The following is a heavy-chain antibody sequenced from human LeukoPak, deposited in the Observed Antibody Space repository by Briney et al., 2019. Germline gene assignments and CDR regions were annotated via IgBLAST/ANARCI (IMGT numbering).Heavy chain of an antibody. Sequence: GGSLRLSCAASGFTFSSNWMHWVRQAPGKGLAWVSRINEDGSTTNYADSVKGRSTIFRDNAKNTLYLQMNSLRAEDTAVYYCAKDSVGDFDYWGQGTLVTVSS. CDR3: AKDSVGDFDY. V-gene: IGHV3-74*01. D-gene: IGHD1-26*01. CDR2: INEDGSTT. J-gene: IGHJ4*02. CDR1: GFTFSSNW.